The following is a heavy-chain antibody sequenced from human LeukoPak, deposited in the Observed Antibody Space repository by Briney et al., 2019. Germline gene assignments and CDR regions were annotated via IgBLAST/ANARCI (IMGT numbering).Heavy chain of an antibody. V-gene: IGHV3-7*01. CDR2: IKKDGSEE. D-gene: IGHD6-19*01. CDR3: ARDLGASTQWLEAVTDY. J-gene: IGHJ4*02. Sequence: GGALRPPCAASGFTLCSFLMSWVRPAPRKGPGWGANIKKDGSEENYVDSLKGRFTISRDNAKNSLYLQMNSLRAEDTAVYYCARDLGASTQWLEAVTDYWGQGTLVTVSS. CDR1: GFTLCSFL.